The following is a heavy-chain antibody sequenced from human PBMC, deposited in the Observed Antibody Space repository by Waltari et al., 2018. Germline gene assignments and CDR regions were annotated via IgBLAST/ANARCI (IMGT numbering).Heavy chain of an antibody. V-gene: IGHV1-18*01. D-gene: IGHD3-10*01. J-gene: IGHJ4*02. CDR1: GYTVTEYG. CDR3: ARERGRSEWYGVDY. CDR2: ILTYRDSI. Sequence: QVQLVQSGPEVKKPGASGKVSCKASGYTVTEYGLTRVRTAPGQGLEWVGGILTYRDSINYGPKFQGRVTLTTETSTNTAYMELTNLKSEDTAVYYCARERGRSEWYGVDYWGQGTLVTVSS.